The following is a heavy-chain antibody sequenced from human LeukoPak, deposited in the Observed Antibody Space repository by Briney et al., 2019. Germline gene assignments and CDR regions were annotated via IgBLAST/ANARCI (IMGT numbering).Heavy chain of an antibody. CDR3: TREGYSGYDGAFDI. Sequence: SVKVSCKASGGTFSSYAISWVRQAPGQGLEWMGRIIPILGIANYAQKFQGRVTITADKSTSTAYMELSSLRSEDTAVYYCTREGYSGYDGAFDIWGQGTMVTVPS. D-gene: IGHD5-12*01. CDR1: GGTFSSYA. J-gene: IGHJ3*02. V-gene: IGHV1-69*04. CDR2: IIPILGIA.